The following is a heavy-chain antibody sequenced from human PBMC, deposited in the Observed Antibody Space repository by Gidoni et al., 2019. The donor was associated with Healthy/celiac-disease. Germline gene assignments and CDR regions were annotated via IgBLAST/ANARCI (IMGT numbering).Heavy chain of an antibody. V-gene: IGHV4-39*01. Sequence: QLQLQESGPGLVKPSETLSLTCTVSTGSISSSNYYWGWIRQPPGKGLEWIGSIYYSGSTYYNPSLKSRVTISVDTSKNQFSLKLSSVTAADTAVYYCARQSGNYYLIHFDYWGQGTLVTVSS. CDR3: ARQSGNYYLIHFDY. CDR2: IYYSGST. J-gene: IGHJ4*02. D-gene: IGHD3-10*01. CDR1: TGSISSSNYY.